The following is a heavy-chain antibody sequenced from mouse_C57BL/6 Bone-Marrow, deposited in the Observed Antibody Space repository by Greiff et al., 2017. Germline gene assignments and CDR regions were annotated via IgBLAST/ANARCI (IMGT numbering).Heavy chain of an antibody. V-gene: IGHV1-64*01. J-gene: IGHJ2*01. CDR3: ARDYYGLFDY. Sequence: VQLQQPGAELVKPGASVKLSCKASGYTFTSYWMHWVKQRPGQGLEWIGMIHPNSGSTNYNEKFKSKATLTVDKSSSTAYMQLSSLTSENSAVYYCARDYYGLFDYWGQGTTLTVSS. CDR1: GYTFTSYW. CDR2: IHPNSGST. D-gene: IGHD1-2*01.